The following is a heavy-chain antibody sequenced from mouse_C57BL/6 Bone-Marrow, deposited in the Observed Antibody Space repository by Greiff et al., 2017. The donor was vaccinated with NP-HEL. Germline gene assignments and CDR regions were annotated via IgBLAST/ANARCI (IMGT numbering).Heavy chain of an antibody. CDR1: GFNIKNTY. V-gene: IGHV14-3*01. D-gene: IGHD1-1*01. CDR2: IDPANGNT. CDR3: AYYYGSSPWFAY. J-gene: IGHJ3*01. Sequence: LVESVAELVRPGASVKLSCTASGFNIKNTYMHWVKQRPEQGLEWIGRIDPANGNTKYAPKFQGKATITADTSSNTAYLQLSSLTSEDTAIYYCAYYYGSSPWFAYWGQGTLVTVSA.